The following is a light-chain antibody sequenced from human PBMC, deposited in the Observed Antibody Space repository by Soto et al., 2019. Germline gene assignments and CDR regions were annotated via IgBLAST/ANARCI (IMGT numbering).Light chain of an antibody. Sequence: QSALTQPASVSGSPGQSITISCTETSSDVGIYNYVSWYQQQPGKAPKLMIYDVSSRPSGVSNRFSGSKSGNTASLTISGPQAEEEAGYYCASVTTSTYYVFGAGTKLTVL. V-gene: IGLV2-14*01. CDR2: DVS. CDR3: ASVTTSTYYV. J-gene: IGLJ1*01. CDR1: SSDVGIYNY.